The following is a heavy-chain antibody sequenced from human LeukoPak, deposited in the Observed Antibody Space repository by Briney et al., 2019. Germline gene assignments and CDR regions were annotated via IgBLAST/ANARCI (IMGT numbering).Heavy chain of an antibody. D-gene: IGHD3-3*01. J-gene: IGHJ4*02. CDR3: AKGGDTRIFEEEY. CDR1: GFTFSSYG. CDR2: IWYDGSNK. Sequence: GGSLRLSCAASGFTFSSYGMHWVRQAPGKGLEWVALIWYDGSNKYYADSVKGRSTISRDNSKNTLYLQMNSLRAEDTAVYYCAKGGDTRIFEEEYWGQGTLVTVSS. V-gene: IGHV3-33*06.